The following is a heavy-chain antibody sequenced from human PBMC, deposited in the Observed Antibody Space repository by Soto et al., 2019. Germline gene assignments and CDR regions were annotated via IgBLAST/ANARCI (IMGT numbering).Heavy chain of an antibody. J-gene: IGHJ4*02. V-gene: IGHV3-74*01. CDR2: INSDGSST. D-gene: IGHD5-18*01. Sequence: LRLCCAASGFTFSTYWMHWVRQAPGKGLVWVSRINSDGSSTNYADSVKGRFTISRDNAKNTLYLQMNSLGADDTAVYYCARGGYSYGSDYWGQGTLVTVSS. CDR1: GFTFSTYW. CDR3: ARGGYSYGSDY.